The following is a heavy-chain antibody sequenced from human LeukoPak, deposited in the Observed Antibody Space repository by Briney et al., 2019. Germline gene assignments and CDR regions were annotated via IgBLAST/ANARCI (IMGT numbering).Heavy chain of an antibody. CDR1: GVSFSGYY. Sequence: SETLSLTCAVYGVSFSGYYWSWLRQPPGKGLEWIGEINHSGRTNYNPSLKSRVTISVDTSKNQFSLKLSSVTAADTAVYNCARGYSPGSATFDYWGQGTLVTVSS. D-gene: IGHD3-10*01. V-gene: IGHV4-34*01. J-gene: IGHJ4*02. CDR3: ARGYSPGSATFDY. CDR2: INHSGRT.